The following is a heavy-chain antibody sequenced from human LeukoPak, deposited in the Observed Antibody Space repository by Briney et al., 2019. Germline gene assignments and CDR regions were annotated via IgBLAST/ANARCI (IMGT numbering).Heavy chain of an antibody. D-gene: IGHD2-2*01. CDR1: GGSFSGYY. V-gene: IGHV4-34*01. Sequence: SETLSLTCAVYGGSFSGYYWSWIRQPPGKGLEWIGEINHSGSTNYNPPLKSRVTISVDTSKNQFSLKLSSVTAADTAVYYCARQWDCSSTSCPGHWFDPWGQGTLVTVSS. CDR3: ARQWDCSSTSCPGHWFDP. J-gene: IGHJ5*02. CDR2: INHSGST.